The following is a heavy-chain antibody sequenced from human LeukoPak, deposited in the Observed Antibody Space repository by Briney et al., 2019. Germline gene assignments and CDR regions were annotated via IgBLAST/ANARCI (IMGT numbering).Heavy chain of an antibody. J-gene: IGHJ4*02. CDR3: AKSGSGSYFDY. CDR1: GFTFSSYA. V-gene: IGHV3-23*01. D-gene: IGHD3-10*01. Sequence: PGGSLRLSCAASGFTFSSYAMSWVRQAPGKGLGWVSTISGGGRSTYYADSVKGRFTISRDNSKNTLYVQMNSLRAEDTAVYYCAKSGSGSYFDYWGQGTLVTVSS. CDR2: ISGGGRST.